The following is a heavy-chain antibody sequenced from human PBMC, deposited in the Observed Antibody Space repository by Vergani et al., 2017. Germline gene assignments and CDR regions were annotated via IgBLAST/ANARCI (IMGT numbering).Heavy chain of an antibody. CDR2: ISSSSRYI. V-gene: IGHV3-21*01. CDR1: GFTFSSYS. CDR3: ARALSSVLGYCSSTSCYASDD. Sequence: EVQLVESGGGLVKPGGSLRLSCAASGFTFSSYSMNWVRQAPGKGLEWVSSISSSSRYIYYADSVKGRFTISRDNAKYSLYLQMNSLRAEDTAVYYCARALSSVLGYCSSTSCYASDDWSQGTLVTVSS. J-gene: IGHJ4*02. D-gene: IGHD2-2*01.